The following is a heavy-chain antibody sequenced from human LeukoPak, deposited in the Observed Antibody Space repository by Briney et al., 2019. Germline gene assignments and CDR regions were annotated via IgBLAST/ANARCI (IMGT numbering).Heavy chain of an antibody. CDR3: AREMPTNRGPDY. D-gene: IGHD1-14*01. V-gene: IGHV3-48*03. J-gene: IGHJ4*02. CDR1: GFIFSSSE. Sequence: PGGSLRLSCAASGFIFSSSEMNWVRQAPGKGLEWLSYISGSGTTIYYADSVRGRFTISRDNAENSLYLQMNSLRGEDTALYYCAREMPTNRGPDYWGQGTLVTVSS. CDR2: ISGSGTTI.